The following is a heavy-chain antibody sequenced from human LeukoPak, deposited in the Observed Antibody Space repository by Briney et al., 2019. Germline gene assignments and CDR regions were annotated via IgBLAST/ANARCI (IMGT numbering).Heavy chain of an antibody. Sequence: GGSLRLSCAAPGFTFSSYGMHWVRQAPGKWQEWVAVIWYDGSNKYYADSVKGRFTISRDNSKNTLYLQMNSLRAEDMAVYYCAKDSRLQLWDYFDYWGQGTLVTVSS. CDR2: IWYDGSNK. CDR1: GFTFSSYG. CDR3: AKDSRLQLWDYFDY. J-gene: IGHJ4*02. V-gene: IGHV3-33*06. D-gene: IGHD5-18*01.